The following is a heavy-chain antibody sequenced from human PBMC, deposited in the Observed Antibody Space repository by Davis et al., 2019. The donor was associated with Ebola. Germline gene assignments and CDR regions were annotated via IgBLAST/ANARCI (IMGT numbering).Heavy chain of an antibody. D-gene: IGHD2-15*01. CDR2: IIPIFDTA. V-gene: IGHV1-69*13. CDR3: ARDGGGYRHYYYYYMDV. J-gene: IGHJ6*03. Sequence: AASVKVSCKASGGTFSSYAISWVRQAPGQGLEWMGGIIPIFDTAKYAQKFQGRVTITADESTSTAYMELSSLRSEDTAVYYCARDGGGYRHYYYYYMDVWGKGTTVTVSS. CDR1: GGTFSSYA.